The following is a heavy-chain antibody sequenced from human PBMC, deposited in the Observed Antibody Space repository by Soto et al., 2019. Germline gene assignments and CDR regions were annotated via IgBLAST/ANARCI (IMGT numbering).Heavy chain of an antibody. D-gene: IGHD3-16*02. CDR3: ARGGDYVWGSYRDKHYYYYYGMDV. CDR2: ISAYNGNT. CDR1: GYTFTSYG. J-gene: IGHJ6*02. Sequence: ASVKVSCKASGYTFTSYGISWVRQAPGQGLEWMGWISAYNGNTNYAQKLQGRVTMTTDTSTSTAYMELRSLRSDGTAVYYCARGGDYVWGSYRDKHYYYYYGMDVWGQGTTVTVSS. V-gene: IGHV1-18*01.